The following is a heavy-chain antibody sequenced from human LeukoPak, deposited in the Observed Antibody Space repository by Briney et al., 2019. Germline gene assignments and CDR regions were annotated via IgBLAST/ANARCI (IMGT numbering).Heavy chain of an antibody. D-gene: IGHD3-22*01. V-gene: IGHV1-18*01. J-gene: IGHJ4*02. Sequence: GASVKVSCKASGYTFTSYGISWVRQAPGQGLEWMGWISAYNGNTNYAQKLQGRVTMTTDTSTSTAYMELRSLRSDDTAVYYCARESPDSSGYYLLPFDYWGQGTLVTVSS. CDR1: GYTFTSYG. CDR3: ARESPDSSGYYLLPFDY. CDR2: ISAYNGNT.